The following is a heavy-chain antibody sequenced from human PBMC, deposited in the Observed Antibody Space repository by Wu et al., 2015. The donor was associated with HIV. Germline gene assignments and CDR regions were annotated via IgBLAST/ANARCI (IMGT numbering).Heavy chain of an antibody. Sequence: QVQLVQSGAEVKNPGASVKVSCKASGYTFTGYYMHWVRQAPGQGLEWMGWINPNSGGTNYAQKFQGRVTMTRDTSISTAYMELSRLRSDDTAVYYCAAYYDILTGYYGRLGYYYGMDVWGQGTTVTVSS. CDR3: AAYYDILTGYYGRLGYYYGMDV. CDR1: GYTFTGYY. J-gene: IGHJ6*02. CDR2: INPNSGGT. V-gene: IGHV1-2*02. D-gene: IGHD3-9*01.